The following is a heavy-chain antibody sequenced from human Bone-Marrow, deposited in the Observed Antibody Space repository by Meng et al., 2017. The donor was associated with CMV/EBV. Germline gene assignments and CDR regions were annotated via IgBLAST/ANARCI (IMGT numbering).Heavy chain of an antibody. Sequence: GESLKISCAVSGFPFSSYTMHWVRQAPGKGLEWVTVLSHDEIDEYYTDSVKGRFTISRDNSKNTLYLQMNSVTIEDTGLYYCARDALTVGTHPPDYCGQGTLVTVSS. D-gene: IGHD4-23*01. CDR1: GFPFSSYT. CDR2: LSHDEIDE. CDR3: ARDALTVGTHPPDY. J-gene: IGHJ4*02. V-gene: IGHV3-30*10.